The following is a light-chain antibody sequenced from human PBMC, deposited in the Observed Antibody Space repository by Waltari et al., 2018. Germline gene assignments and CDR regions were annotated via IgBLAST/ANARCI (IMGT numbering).Light chain of an antibody. J-gene: IGLJ3*02. CDR2: ATS. Sequence: QAVVTQEPSLTVSPGGTVTLTCGSSPGAVTSGQYPYWFQQTPGQVPRTLIYATSNRHSWTPARFSGSLFGGKAALTLSGAQPEDEAEYYCLLWYSGARWVFGGGTKLSVL. CDR1: PGAVTSGQY. V-gene: IGLV7-46*01. CDR3: LLWYSGARWV.